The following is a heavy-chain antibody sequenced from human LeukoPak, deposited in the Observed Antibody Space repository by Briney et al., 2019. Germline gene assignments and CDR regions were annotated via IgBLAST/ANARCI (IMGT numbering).Heavy chain of an antibody. J-gene: IGHJ4*02. V-gene: IGHV1-2*02. CDR3: ARDSKGYSSGIY. CDR1: GYTFTGYY. CDR2: INPNSGGT. Sequence: GASVKVSCKASGYTFTGYYMHWVRQAPGQGLEWMGWINPNSGGTNYAQKLQGRVTMTRDTSISTAYMELSRLRSDDTAVYYCARDSKGYSSGIYWGQGTLVTVSS. D-gene: IGHD6-19*01.